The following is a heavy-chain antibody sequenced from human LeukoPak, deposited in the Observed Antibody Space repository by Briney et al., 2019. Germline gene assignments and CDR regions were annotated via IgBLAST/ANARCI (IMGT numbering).Heavy chain of an antibody. CDR1: GGTFSSYA. J-gene: IGHJ6*02. V-gene: IGHV1-69*13. Sequence: SVKVSCKASGGTFSSYAISWVRQAPGQGLEWMGGIIPIFGTANYAQKFQGRVTITADESTGTAYMELSSLRSEDTAVYYCARGRRTYSSSWLGYYYYGMDVWGQGTTVTVSS. CDR2: IIPIFGTA. CDR3: ARGRRTYSSSWLGYYYYGMDV. D-gene: IGHD6-13*01.